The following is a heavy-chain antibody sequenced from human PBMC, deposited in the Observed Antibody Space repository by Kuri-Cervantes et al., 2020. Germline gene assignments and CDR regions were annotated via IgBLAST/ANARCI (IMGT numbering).Heavy chain of an antibody. CDR3: AKDLGPVVTARQAY. D-gene: IGHD2-21*02. Sequence: GGSLRLSCAASGFTFDDYAMHWVRQVLGKGLEWVSGISWNSGTIAYADSVKGRFTISRDDAKNSLYLQMNSLRAEDTALYYCAKDLGPVVTARQAYWGQGTLVTVSS. J-gene: IGHJ4*02. CDR1: GFTFDDYA. CDR2: ISWNSGTI. V-gene: IGHV3-9*01.